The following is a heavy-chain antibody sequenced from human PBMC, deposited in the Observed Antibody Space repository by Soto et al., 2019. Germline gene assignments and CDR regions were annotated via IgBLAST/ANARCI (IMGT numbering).Heavy chain of an antibody. D-gene: IGHD2-21*01. CDR2: IKSKTDGGTT. J-gene: IGHJ5*02. V-gene: IGHV3-15*01. CDR3: TTLSDLAYCGGDCYLRWFDP. Sequence: SLRLSCAASGFTFSNAWMSWVRQAPGKGLEWVGRIKSKTDGGTTDYAAPVKGRFTISRDDSKNTLYLQMNSLKTEDTAVYYCTTLSDLAYCGGDCYLRWFDPWGQGTLVTVSS. CDR1: GFTFSNAW.